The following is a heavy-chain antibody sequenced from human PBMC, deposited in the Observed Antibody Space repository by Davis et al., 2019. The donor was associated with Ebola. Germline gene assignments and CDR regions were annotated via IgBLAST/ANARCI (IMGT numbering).Heavy chain of an antibody. CDR3: ARVEARKEVVVTPTNAFDI. Sequence: GESLKISCAASGFTFSDYYMSWIRQAPGKGLEWVSYISSSGSTIYYADSVKGRFTISRDNAKNSLYLQMNSLRAEDTAVYYCARVEARKEVVVTPTNAFDIWGQGTMVTVSS. V-gene: IGHV3-11*01. CDR2: ISSSGSTI. D-gene: IGHD3-22*01. CDR1: GFTFSDYY. J-gene: IGHJ3*02.